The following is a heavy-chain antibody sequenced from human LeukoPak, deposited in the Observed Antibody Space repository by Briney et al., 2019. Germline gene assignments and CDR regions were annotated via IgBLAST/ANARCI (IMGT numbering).Heavy chain of an antibody. J-gene: IGHJ4*02. D-gene: IGHD2/OR15-2a*01. CDR2: IDPSDSDT. CDR1: GYSFSTYW. Sequence: GESLKISCQGSGYSFSTYWIGWVRQKPGEGLEWMGIIDPSDSDTRNNPAFRGQVYISVDQSVSTAYLNWNSLKDTDTAMYYCAREGGTSLNDHFDYWGQGTLVSVSA. V-gene: IGHV5-51*01. CDR3: AREGGTSLNDHFDY.